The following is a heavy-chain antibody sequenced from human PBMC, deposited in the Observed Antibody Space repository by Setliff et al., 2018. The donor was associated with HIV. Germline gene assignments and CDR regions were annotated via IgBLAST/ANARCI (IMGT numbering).Heavy chain of an antibody. CDR2: IYYSGTT. CDR1: GGSISSYY. J-gene: IGHJ5*02. V-gene: IGHV4-59*01. Sequence: KPSETLSLTCTVSGGSISSYYWSWIRQPPGKGLEWIGHIYYSGTTNYNPSLKSRVTISVDTSKNQFSLKLSSVTAADTAVYYCASGGYYGSGSYYGGWFDPWGQGTRVTVSS. CDR3: ASGGYYGSGSYYGGWFDP. D-gene: IGHD3-10*01.